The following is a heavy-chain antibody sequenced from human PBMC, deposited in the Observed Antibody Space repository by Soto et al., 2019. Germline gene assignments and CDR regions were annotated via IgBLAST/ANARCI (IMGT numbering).Heavy chain of an antibody. J-gene: IGHJ4*02. D-gene: IGHD5-18*01. V-gene: IGHV1-69*13. CDR1: GGTFSSYA. CDR3: ARAQRVDTAMVHNRYYFDY. Sequence: ASVKVSCKASGGTFSSYAISWVRQAPGQGLEWMGGIIPIFGTANYAQKFQGRVTITADESTSTAYMELSSLRSEDTAVYYCARAQRVDTAMVHNRYYFDYWGQGTLVTVSS. CDR2: IIPIFGTA.